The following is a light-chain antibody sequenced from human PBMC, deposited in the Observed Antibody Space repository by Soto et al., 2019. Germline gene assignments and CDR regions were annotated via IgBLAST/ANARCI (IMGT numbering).Light chain of an antibody. V-gene: IGLV2-14*01. CDR3: SSYTSSNTFYV. Sequence: QSVLTQPASVSGSPGQSVTISCTGTSSDVGGYDYVSWYQQHPGKAPKLMLYDVTNRPSGVSNRFSGSKSGNTASLTISGLQAEDEADYYCSSYTSSNTFYVFGTGTKLTVL. CDR1: SSDVGGYDY. J-gene: IGLJ1*01. CDR2: DVT.